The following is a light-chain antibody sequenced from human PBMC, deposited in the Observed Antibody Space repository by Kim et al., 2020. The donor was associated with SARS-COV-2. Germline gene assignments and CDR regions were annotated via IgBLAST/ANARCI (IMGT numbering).Light chain of an antibody. CDR1: HIISGW. CDR2: KAS. J-gene: IGKJ2*01. V-gene: IGKV1-5*03. CDR3: QQYNTYPYT. Sequence: DIQMTQSPATLSTSVGDRVTMTCRASHIISGWLAWYQQKPGKAPKLLIFKASSLESGVPSRFSGSGSGTEFTLTISSLQPEDSATYYCQQYNTYPYTFGQGTKLEI.